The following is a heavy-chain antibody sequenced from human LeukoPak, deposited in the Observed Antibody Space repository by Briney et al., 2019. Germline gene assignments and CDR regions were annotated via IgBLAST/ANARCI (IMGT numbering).Heavy chain of an antibody. CDR2: INPDGSQT. CDR1: GFTFNTYW. J-gene: IGHJ4*02. D-gene: IGHD2-15*01. Sequence: PGGSLRLSCAASGFTFNTYWMHWVRQAPGKGLVWVSHINPDGSQTNYADSVKGRFAVSRDNSKNTLYLQMNTLRAEDTAVYYCAKFGYCGGGSCYLSYYFDYWGQGTLVTVSS. CDR3: AKFGYCGGGSCYLSYYFDY. V-gene: IGHV3-74*01.